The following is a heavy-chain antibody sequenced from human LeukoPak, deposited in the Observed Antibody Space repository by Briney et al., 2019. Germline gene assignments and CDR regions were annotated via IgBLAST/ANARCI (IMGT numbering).Heavy chain of an antibody. CDR3: AREGDGFDI. V-gene: IGHV3-7*01. CDR2: IKQDVGDE. Sequence: PGGSLRVSCAGSGFTFSRYRISWVRQAPGKGLEWVASIKQDVGDEYYGDSVKGRFIISRDNGKNSLFLQMNSLRAEDTAVYYCAREGDGFDIWGQGTRVTLYS. CDR1: GFTFSRYR. J-gene: IGHJ3*02.